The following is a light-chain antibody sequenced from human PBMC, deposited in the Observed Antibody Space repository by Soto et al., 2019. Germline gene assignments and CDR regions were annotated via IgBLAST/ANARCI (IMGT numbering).Light chain of an antibody. CDR2: DVN. V-gene: IGLV2-14*01. CDR1: SSDVGGYNY. Sequence: QSVLTQPASVSGSPGQSITISCTGTSSDVGGYNYVSWYQQHPGKAPKVMIYDVNNRPSGVSNRFSGSKSGNTASLTISGLQAEDEADYYCSSYTSTSTLYVFGTGTKLTVL. J-gene: IGLJ1*01. CDR3: SSYTSTSTLYV.